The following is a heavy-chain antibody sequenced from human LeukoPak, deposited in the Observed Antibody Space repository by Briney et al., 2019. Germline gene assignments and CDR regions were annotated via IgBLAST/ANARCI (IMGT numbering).Heavy chain of an antibody. V-gene: IGHV1-8*01. CDR3: ARLPGYFGAS. CDR2: MNVKSGTA. CDR1: GYPFTSYD. J-gene: IGHJ5*02. Sequence: ASVKVSCKASGYPFTSYDLNWVRQAPGQRLEWMGCMNVKSGTADYAPKFQGRVTMTRNTSISIAYMELSSLRPEDTAVYYCARLPGYFGASWGQGTLVTVSS. D-gene: IGHD4/OR15-4a*01.